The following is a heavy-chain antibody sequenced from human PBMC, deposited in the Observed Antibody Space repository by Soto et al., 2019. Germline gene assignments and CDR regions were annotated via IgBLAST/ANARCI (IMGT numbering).Heavy chain of an antibody. V-gene: IGHV3-30-3*01. Sequence: QVQLVESGGGVVQPGRSLRLSCAASGFTFSSYAMHWVRQAPGKGLEWVAVISYDGSNKYYADSVKGRFTISRDNSKNTRYLQMNSLGTEDTAVSYCARPLWRDDYNWGYFDLWGRGTLVTVSS. CDR2: ISYDGSNK. CDR1: GFTFSSYA. D-gene: IGHD4-4*01. J-gene: IGHJ2*01. CDR3: ARPLWRDDYNWGYFDL.